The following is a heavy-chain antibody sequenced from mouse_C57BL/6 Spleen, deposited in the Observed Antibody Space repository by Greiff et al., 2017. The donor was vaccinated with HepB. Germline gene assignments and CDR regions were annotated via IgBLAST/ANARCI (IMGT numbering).Heavy chain of an antibody. CDR2: IDPSDSYT. V-gene: IGHV1-59*01. D-gene: IGHD4-1*01. CDR3: ARLVLYWDEMDYYFDY. Sequence: QVQLQQPGAELVRPGTSVKLSCKASGYTFTSYWMHWVKQRPGQGLEWIGVIDPSDSYTNYNQKFKGKATLTVDTSSSTAYMQLSSLTSEDSAVYYCARLVLYWDEMDYYFDYWGQGTTLTVSS. J-gene: IGHJ2*01. CDR1: GYTFTSYW.